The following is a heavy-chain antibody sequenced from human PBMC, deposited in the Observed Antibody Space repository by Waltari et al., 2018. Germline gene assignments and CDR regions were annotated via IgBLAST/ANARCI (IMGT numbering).Heavy chain of an antibody. CDR3: AKEWERPGNWYFDL. CDR1: GFTFGVYD. J-gene: IGHJ2*01. V-gene: IGHV3-13*01. Sequence: ELQLVESGGGLVQPGGSLRPSCTASGFTFGVYDMHWGRQVTGKGLEWVSGIDTAGGTYYPGSVKGRFTISRENAKNSLYLQMNSLTAGDTAVYYCAKEWERPGNWYFDLWGRGTLVTVSS. D-gene: IGHD1-26*01. CDR2: IDTAGGT.